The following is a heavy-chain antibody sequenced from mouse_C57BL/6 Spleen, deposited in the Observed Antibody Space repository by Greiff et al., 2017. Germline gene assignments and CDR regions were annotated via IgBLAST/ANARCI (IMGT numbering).Heavy chain of an antibody. J-gene: IGHJ3*01. CDR2: IDPSDSYT. V-gene: IGHV1-50*01. CDR3: ARSSYYYGSSYTWFAY. D-gene: IGHD1-1*01. CDR1: GYTFTSYW. Sequence: VQLQQPGAELVKPGASVKLSCKASGYTFTSYWMQWVKQRPGQGLEWIGEIDPSDSYTNYNQKFKGKATLTVDTSSSTAYMQLSSLTSEDSAVYYCARSSYYYGSSYTWFAYWGQGTLVTVSA.